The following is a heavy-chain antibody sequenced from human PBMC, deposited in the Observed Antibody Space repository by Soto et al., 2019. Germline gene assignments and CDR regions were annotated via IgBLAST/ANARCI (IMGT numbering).Heavy chain of an antibody. J-gene: IGHJ4*02. CDR2: TSPDGGST. CDR1: GYDFTDHY. Sequence: QVQLVQSGAEVKKPGASVKVSCKASGYDFTDHYIHWVRQAPGQGLEWMCITSPDGGSTRYSQQLQARITTTRDTSTSTVYMELSSLRSEDTAVYYCARAPRGGVIIVITSAQIDYWGQGTLVTVSS. CDR3: ARAPRGGVIIVITSAQIDY. D-gene: IGHD3-10*01. V-gene: IGHV1-46*04.